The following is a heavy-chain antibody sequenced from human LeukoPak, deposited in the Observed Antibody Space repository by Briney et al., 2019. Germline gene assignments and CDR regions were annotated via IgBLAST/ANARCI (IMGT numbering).Heavy chain of an antibody. CDR2: MNPNSGNT. J-gene: IGHJ4*02. D-gene: IGHD2-21*02. CDR1: GYTFTSYD. V-gene: IGHV1-8*01. CDR3: ARGLQGDYYFDY. Sequence: ASVKVSCKASGYTFTSYDINWVRQATGQGLEWMGWMNPNSGNTGYAQKFQGRVTMTRNTSISTAYMELSSLRSEDTAVYYCARGLQGDYYFDYWGQGTLVTVSS.